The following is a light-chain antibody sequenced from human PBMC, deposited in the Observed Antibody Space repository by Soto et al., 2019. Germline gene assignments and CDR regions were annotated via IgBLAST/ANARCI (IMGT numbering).Light chain of an antibody. CDR1: QSLLHSNGYTY. CDR2: LGS. V-gene: IGKV2-28*01. J-gene: IGKJ1*01. Sequence: IVMTQSPLSLPVTPGEPASISCRSSQSLLHSNGYTYLDWYLQKPGQTPQLLIYLGSYRASGVPDRFSGSGSGTDFTLKISRVEAEDVEVYCCMQALQSQTFGQGTKVDIK. CDR3: MQALQSQT.